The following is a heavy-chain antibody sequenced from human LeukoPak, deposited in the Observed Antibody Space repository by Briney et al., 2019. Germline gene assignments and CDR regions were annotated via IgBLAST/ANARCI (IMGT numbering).Heavy chain of an antibody. CDR3: ARDRAAAGYYYYMDV. V-gene: IGHV1-2*06. D-gene: IGHD2-15*01. CDR1: GYTFTGYY. Sequence: ASAKVSCKASGYTFTGYYMHWVRQAPGQGLEWMGRINPNSGGTNYAQKFQGRVTMTRDTSISTAYMELSRLRSDDTAVYYCARDRAAAGYYYYMDVWGKGTTVTVSS. J-gene: IGHJ6*03. CDR2: INPNSGGT.